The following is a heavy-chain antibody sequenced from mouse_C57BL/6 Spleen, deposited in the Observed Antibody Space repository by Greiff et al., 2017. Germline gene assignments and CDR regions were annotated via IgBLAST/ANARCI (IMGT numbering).Heavy chain of an antibody. V-gene: IGHV6-3*01. CDR1: GFTFSNYW. CDR2: IRLKSDNYAT. J-gene: IGHJ2*01. D-gene: IGHD4-1*01. Sequence: EVQLVESGGGLVQPGGSMKLSCVASGFTFSNYWMNWVRQSPEKGLEWVAQIRLKSDNYATHYAESVKGRFTISRDDSKSSVYLQMNNLRAEDTGIYYCTGGTGTWGHFDYWGQGTTLTVSS. CDR3: TGGTGTWGHFDY.